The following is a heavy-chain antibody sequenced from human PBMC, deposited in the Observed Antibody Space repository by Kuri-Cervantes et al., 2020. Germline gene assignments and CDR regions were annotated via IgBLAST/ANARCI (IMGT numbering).Heavy chain of an antibody. CDR2: ISAYNGNT. Sequence: ASVKVSCKASGYTFTSYGISWVRQAPGQGLEWMGWISAYNGNTNYAQKLQGRVTMTTDTSTSTAYMELSSLRSEDTAVYYCAREVKMATTPGAFDIWGQGTMVTVSS. CDR3: AREVKMATTPGAFDI. D-gene: IGHD5-24*01. V-gene: IGHV1-18*01. CDR1: GYTFTSYG. J-gene: IGHJ3*02.